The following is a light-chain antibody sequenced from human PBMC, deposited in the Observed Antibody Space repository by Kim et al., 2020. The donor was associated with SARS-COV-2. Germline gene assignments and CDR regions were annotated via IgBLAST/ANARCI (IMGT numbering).Light chain of an antibody. V-gene: IGKV3-20*01. CDR1: QSVSSNY. Sequence: EIVLTQSPGTLSLSPGERATLSCRASQSVSSNYLVWYQQKPGQAPRLLIYEAYSRATGIPDRFSGSGSGTDFTLTISRLEPEDFAVYYCQQYGRSPPITFGQGTRLEIK. J-gene: IGKJ5*01. CDR3: QQYGRSPPIT. CDR2: EAY.